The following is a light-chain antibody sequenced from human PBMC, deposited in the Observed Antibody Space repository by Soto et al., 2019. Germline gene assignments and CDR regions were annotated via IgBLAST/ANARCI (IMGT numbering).Light chain of an antibody. J-gene: IGLJ3*02. Sequence: QLVLTQSPSASASLGASVKLTCTLSSGHTTYAITWLQQQPEKGPRYLMKLNSDGGYSKGEEIPDRFSGSSSGAERYLTISSLQSEDEADYYCQTWGTGTGVFGGGTKVTGL. CDR1: SGHTTYA. V-gene: IGLV4-69*01. CDR3: QTWGTGTGV. CDR2: LNSDGGY.